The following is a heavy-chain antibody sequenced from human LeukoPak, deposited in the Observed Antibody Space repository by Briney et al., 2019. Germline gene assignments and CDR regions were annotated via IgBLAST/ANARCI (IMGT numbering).Heavy chain of an antibody. CDR2: INPNSGGT. D-gene: IGHD6-13*01. J-gene: IGHJ4*02. CDR3: ARRASSSWTYGDY. V-gene: IGHV1-2*02. CDR1: GYTFTGYY. Sequence: GASVKVSCKASGYTFTGYYMHWVRQAPGQGLEWMGWINPNSGGTNYAQKFQGRVTMTRDTSISTAYMELSRLRSDDTAVYYCARRASSSWTYGDYWGQGTLVTVSS.